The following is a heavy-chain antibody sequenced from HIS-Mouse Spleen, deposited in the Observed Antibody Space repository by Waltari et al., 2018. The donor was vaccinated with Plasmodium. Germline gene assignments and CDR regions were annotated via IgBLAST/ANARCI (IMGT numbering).Heavy chain of an antibody. CDR1: GFTFSRYW. Sequence: EVQLVESGGGLVQPGGSLRLSCAASGFTFSRYWMSWVRQAPGKGLEWGANIKQDGSEKDYVDSVKGRFTISRDNAKNSLYLQMNSLRAEDTAVYYCASSWYWYFDLWGRGTLVTVSS. CDR3: ASSWYWYFDL. D-gene: IGHD6-13*01. J-gene: IGHJ2*01. V-gene: IGHV3-7*01. CDR2: IKQDGSEK.